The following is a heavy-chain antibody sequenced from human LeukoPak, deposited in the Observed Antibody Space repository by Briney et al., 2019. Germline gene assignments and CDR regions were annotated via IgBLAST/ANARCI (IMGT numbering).Heavy chain of an antibody. CDR3: ARVLSSGYHSYFDY. J-gene: IGHJ4*02. CDR2: ISAHNGNT. CDR1: GYTFTSYG. D-gene: IGHD3-22*01. Sequence: ASVKVSCKASGYTFTSYGISWVRQAPGQGLEWMGWISAHNGNTNYAQKLQGRVTMTTDTSTSTAYMELRSLRSDDTAVYYCARVLSSGYHSYFDYWGQGTLVTVSS. V-gene: IGHV1-18*01.